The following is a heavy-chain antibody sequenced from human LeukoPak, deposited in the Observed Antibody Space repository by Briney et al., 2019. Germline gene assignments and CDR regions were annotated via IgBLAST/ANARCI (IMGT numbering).Heavy chain of an antibody. Sequence: ALGCPRVSRAAPGVTFSIYTMSWVCQGPRGGRGYVSTISSNGGSTYYASSVKGRFTISRDDSKNTLYLQMASTRAEDMAVYYCVRDRGGSGWYYFDLWGREPWSPSPQ. CDR3: VRDRGGSGWYYFDL. D-gene: IGHD6-19*01. V-gene: IGHV3-64*01. J-gene: IGHJ4*02. CDR2: ISSNGGST. CDR1: GVTFSIYT.